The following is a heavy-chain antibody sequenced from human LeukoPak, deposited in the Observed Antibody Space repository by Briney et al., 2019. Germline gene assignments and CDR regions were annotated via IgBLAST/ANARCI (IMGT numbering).Heavy chain of an antibody. CDR3: ARVELRDGLPTEFDY. D-gene: IGHD1-26*01. CDR2: IIPIFGTA. V-gene: IGHV1-69*06. CDR1: GGTFSSYA. Sequence: GASVKVSCKASGGTFSSYAISWVRQAPGQGLEWMGGIIPIFGTANYAQKFQGRVTITADKSTSTAYMELSSLRSEDTAVYYCARVELRDGLPTEFDYWGQGTLVTVSS. J-gene: IGHJ4*02.